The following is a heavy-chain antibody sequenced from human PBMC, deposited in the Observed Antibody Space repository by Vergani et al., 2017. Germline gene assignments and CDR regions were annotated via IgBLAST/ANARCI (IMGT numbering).Heavy chain of an antibody. V-gene: IGHV4-59*06. D-gene: IGHD4-17*01. CDR3: ARAEGIRFVDY. J-gene: IGHJ4*02. CDR2: IYYSGST. Sequence: QVQLPESGPGLVKPSETLSLTCTVSGGSLSSYYWSWIRQPPGKGLEWIGYIYYSGSTYYNPSLKSRVTISVDTSKNQFSLKLSSVTAADTAVYYCARAEGIRFVDYWGQGTLVTVSS. CDR1: GGSLSSYY.